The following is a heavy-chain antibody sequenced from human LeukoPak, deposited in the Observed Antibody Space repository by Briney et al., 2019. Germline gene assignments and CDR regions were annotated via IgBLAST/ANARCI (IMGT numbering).Heavy chain of an antibody. J-gene: IGHJ4*02. D-gene: IGHD6-13*01. V-gene: IGHV4-30-4*01. Sequence: SQTLSLTCTVSGGSISSGDYYWSWIRQPPGKGLEWIGYIFYSGSTYYNPSLKSRVTISVDTSKNQFSLKLSSVTAADTAVYYCARVGSSWDLVFDYWGQGTLVTVSS. CDR2: IFYSGST. CDR1: GGSISSGDYY. CDR3: ARVGSSWDLVFDY.